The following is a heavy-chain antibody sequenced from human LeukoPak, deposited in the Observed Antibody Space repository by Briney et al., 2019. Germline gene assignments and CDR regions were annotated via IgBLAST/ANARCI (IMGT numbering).Heavy chain of an antibody. J-gene: IGHJ3*02. CDR1: GYTFTGYY. CDR3: ARDNCKGILTGRTSGAFDI. D-gene: IGHD3-9*01. V-gene: IGHV1-2*02. CDR2: INPNSGGT. Sequence: ASVKVSCKASGYTFTGYYMHWARQAPGQGLEWMGWINPNSGGTNYAQKFQGRVTMTRDTSISTAYMELSRLRSDDTAVYYCARDNCKGILTGRTSGAFDIWGQGTMVTVSS.